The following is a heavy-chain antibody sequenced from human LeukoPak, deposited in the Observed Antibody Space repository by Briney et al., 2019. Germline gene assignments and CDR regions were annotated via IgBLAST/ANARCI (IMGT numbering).Heavy chain of an antibody. CDR2: IKQDGSDK. D-gene: IGHD1-1*01. CDR3: ARSRLGYMDV. Sequence: PGGSLRLSCGASGFTFSTYWMSWVRQAPGKGLEWVANIKQDGSDKYYVESVKGRFTISRDNAKNSLYLQMNSLRAEDTAVYYCARSRLGYMDVWGQGTMVTVSS. V-gene: IGHV3-7*01. J-gene: IGHJ3*01. CDR1: GFTFSTYW.